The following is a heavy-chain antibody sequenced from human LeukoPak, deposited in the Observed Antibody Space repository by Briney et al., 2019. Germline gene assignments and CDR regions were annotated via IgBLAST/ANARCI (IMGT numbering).Heavy chain of an antibody. CDR3: ARDSSGWGLAV. Sequence: TGGSLRLSCAAAGFTLNAYDMHWVRQATGKGLEWVSYIGRAGDTYYAGSVKGRFTISREDAANSLFLQMSSLGVGDTAVYYCARDSSGWGLAVWGQGTTVTVSS. CDR2: IGRAGDT. V-gene: IGHV3-13*04. J-gene: IGHJ6*02. CDR1: GFTLNAYD. D-gene: IGHD6-19*01.